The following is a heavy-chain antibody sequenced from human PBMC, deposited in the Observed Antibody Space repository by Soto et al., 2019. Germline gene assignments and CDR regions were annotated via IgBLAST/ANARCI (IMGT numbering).Heavy chain of an antibody. J-gene: IGHJ6*02. CDR3: ASGITIFGVGYGMDV. CDR1: GGTFSSYA. D-gene: IGHD3-3*01. CDR2: IIPIFGTA. Sequence: SVKVSCKASGGTFSSYAISWVRQAPGQGLEWMGGIIPIFGTANYAQKFQGRVTITADESTSTAYMELSSLRSEDTALYYCASGITIFGVGYGMDVWGQGTTVTVSS. V-gene: IGHV1-69*13.